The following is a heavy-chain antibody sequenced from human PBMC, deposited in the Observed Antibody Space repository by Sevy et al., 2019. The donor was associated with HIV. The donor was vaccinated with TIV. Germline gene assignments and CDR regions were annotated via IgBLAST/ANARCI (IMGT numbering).Heavy chain of an antibody. Sequence: SETLSLTCDVSDYSVSDGYYWGWIRQPPGKGLEWIISLYNNGRVYSNASLETRVTVSLDTSKNQVSLRLKSVTAADTAVYYCARGRSYDSSYHFDPWGQGALVTVSS. J-gene: IGHJ5*02. D-gene: IGHD3-16*01. CDR2: LYNNGRV. CDR1: DYSVSDGYY. V-gene: IGHV4-38-2*01. CDR3: ARGRSYDSSYHFDP.